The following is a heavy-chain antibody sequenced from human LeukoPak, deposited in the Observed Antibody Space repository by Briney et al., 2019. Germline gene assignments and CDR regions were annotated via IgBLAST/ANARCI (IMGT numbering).Heavy chain of an antibody. J-gene: IGHJ4*02. CDR2: ISSSGSTI. V-gene: IGHV3-11*04. CDR3: ARPTGSQLLLSSPTDY. D-gene: IGHD2-2*01. CDR1: EFTFSDYY. Sequence: PGGSLRLSCAASEFTFSDYYMSWIRQAPGKGLEWVSYISSSGSTIYYADSVKGRFTISRDNAKNSLYLQMNSLRAEDTAVYYCARPTGSQLLLSSPTDYWGQGTLVTVSS.